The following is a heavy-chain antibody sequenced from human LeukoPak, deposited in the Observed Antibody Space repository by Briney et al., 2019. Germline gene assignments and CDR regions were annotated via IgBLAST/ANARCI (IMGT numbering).Heavy chain of an antibody. J-gene: IGHJ4*02. CDR1: GFTFGDYA. D-gene: IGHD1-1*01. Sequence: GGSLRLSCTASGFTFGDYAMSWVRQAPGKGLEWVGFIRSKAYGGTTEYAESVKGRFTISRDDSKSIAYLQMNSLKTEDTAVYYCTRAGYNWNDDFDYWGQGTLVTVSS. CDR2: IRSKAYGGTT. CDR3: TRAGYNWNDDFDY. V-gene: IGHV3-49*04.